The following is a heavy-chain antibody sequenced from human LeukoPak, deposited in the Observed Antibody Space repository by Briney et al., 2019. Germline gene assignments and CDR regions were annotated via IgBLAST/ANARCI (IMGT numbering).Heavy chain of an antibody. J-gene: IGHJ3*02. V-gene: IGHV3-23*01. D-gene: IGHD3-22*01. CDR2: ISGGGGST. CDR1: GFTFSSYA. CDR3: ARVPYYYGSSGYAFDI. Sequence: GGSLRLSCAASGFTFSSYAMNWVRQAPGKGLEWVSTISGGGGSTYYADSVKGRFTISRDSSKNTLYLQMNSLRAEDTAVYYCARVPYYYGSSGYAFDIWGLGTMVTVSS.